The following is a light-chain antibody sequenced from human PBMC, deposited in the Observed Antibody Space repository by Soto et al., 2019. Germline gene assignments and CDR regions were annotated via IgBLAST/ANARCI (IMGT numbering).Light chain of an antibody. CDR1: QNVNNW. J-gene: IGKJ1*01. V-gene: IGKV1-5*01. CDR3: QQYNTYRT. CDR2: DAS. Sequence: DIQMTQFPSALSASVGDRVTITCRASQNVNNWLAWYQHKPGKAPQLLIYDASVLETGVPSRFSGSGSGTEFTLAISGLQSDDFATYYCQQYNTYRTFGPGTKVEVK.